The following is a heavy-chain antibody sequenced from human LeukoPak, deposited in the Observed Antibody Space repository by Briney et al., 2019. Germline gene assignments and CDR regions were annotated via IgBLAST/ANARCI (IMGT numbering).Heavy chain of an antibody. J-gene: IGHJ3*02. CDR2: IYSGGST. CDR1: GFTVSSNY. D-gene: IGHD5-24*01. V-gene: IGHV3-53*05. Sequence: GGSLRLSCAASGFTVSSNYMSWVRQAPGKGLEWVSVIYSGGSTYYADSVKGRFTISRDNSKNTLYLQMNSLRAEDTAVYYCAKSSVEMATIFAFDIWGQGTMVTVSS. CDR3: AKSSVEMATIFAFDI.